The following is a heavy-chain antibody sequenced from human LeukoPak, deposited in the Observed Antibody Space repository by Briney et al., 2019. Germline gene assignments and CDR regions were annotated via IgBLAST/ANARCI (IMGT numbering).Heavy chain of an antibody. CDR3: AREQEVDDSSGYYAYYYYYGMDV. CDR2: ISSSSSYI. D-gene: IGHD3-22*01. V-gene: IGHV3-21*01. Sequence: GGSLRLSCAASGFTFSSYSMNWARRAPGKGLEWVSSISSSSSYIYYADSVKGRFTISRDNAKNSLYLQMNSLRAEDTAVYYCAREQEVDDSSGYYAYYYYYGMDVWGQGTTVTVSS. CDR1: GFTFSSYS. J-gene: IGHJ6*02.